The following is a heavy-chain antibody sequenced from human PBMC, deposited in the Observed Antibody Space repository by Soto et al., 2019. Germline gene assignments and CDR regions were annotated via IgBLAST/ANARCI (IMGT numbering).Heavy chain of an antibody. D-gene: IGHD6-13*01. CDR3: AFRCSGNTESYFDY. Sequence: QVQLQESGPGLVKPSQTLSLTCTVSGGSISSGGYYWSWIRQHPGKGLEWIGYIYYSGRTYYNPSLKSRVTISVDTSKNQFSLKLSSVTAADTAVYYCAFRCSGNTESYFDYWGQGTLVTVSS. V-gene: IGHV4-31*03. CDR1: GGSISSGGYY. J-gene: IGHJ4*02. CDR2: IYYSGRT.